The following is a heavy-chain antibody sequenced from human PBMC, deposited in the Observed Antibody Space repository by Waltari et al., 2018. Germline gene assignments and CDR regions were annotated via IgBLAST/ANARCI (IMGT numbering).Heavy chain of an antibody. Sequence: QITLKESGPTLVKPTQTLTLTCTFSGFSLSTSGVGVGWIRQPPGKALEWLALIYWDDDKRYSPSLKSRLTITKDTSKNRVVLTMTNMDPVDTATYYCAHSFNYYDSSGYYGYYFDYWGQGTLVTVSS. D-gene: IGHD3-22*01. V-gene: IGHV2-5*02. CDR1: GFSLSTSGVG. CDR3: AHSFNYYDSSGYYGYYFDY. J-gene: IGHJ4*02. CDR2: IYWDDDK.